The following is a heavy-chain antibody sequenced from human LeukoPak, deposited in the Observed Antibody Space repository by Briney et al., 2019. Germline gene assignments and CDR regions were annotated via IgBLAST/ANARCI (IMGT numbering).Heavy chain of an antibody. Sequence: GGSLRLSCAASGFTFSSHSMNWVRQAPGKGLEWVSSISGNNNYIYYADSVGGRFTISKVNARDSLFLHLDSVRAEDTAVYYCARDPHNPGPIDYWGQGTLVTVSS. V-gene: IGHV3-21*01. CDR2: ISGNNNYI. CDR3: ARDPHNPGPIDY. CDR1: GFTFSSHS. J-gene: IGHJ4*02.